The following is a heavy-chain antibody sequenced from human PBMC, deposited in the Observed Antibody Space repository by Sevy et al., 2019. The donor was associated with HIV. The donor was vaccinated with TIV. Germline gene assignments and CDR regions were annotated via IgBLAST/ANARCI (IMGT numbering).Heavy chain of an antibody. CDR2: IYSGGST. V-gene: IGHV3-53*01. CDR3: ARGGAVAAPFDY. CDR1: GFTVSSNY. Sequence: GGSLRLSCAASGFTVSSNYMSWVRQAPGKGLEWVSVIYSGGSTYYADSVKGRFTIPRDNSKNTLYLQMNSLRAEDTAVYYCARGGAVAAPFDYWGQGTLVTVSS. J-gene: IGHJ4*02. D-gene: IGHD6-19*01.